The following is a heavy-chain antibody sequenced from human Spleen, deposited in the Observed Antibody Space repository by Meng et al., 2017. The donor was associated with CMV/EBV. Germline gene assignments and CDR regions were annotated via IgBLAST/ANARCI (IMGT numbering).Heavy chain of an antibody. Sequence: SETLSLTCTVSGGSINSGGYFWSWIRQLPGKGLEWIGDFYYSGSTYYHPSLKSRVTISADTSKNQFSLKLSSVTAADTAVYYCARLRDSLHSGFDYLGQGTLVTVSS. CDR3: ARLRDSLHSGFDY. V-gene: IGHV4-31*03. CDR1: GGSINSGGYF. J-gene: IGHJ4*02. D-gene: IGHD3-22*01. CDR2: FYYSGST.